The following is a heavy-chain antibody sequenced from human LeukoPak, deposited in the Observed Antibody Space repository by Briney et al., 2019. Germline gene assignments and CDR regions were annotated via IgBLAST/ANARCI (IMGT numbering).Heavy chain of an antibody. CDR1: GFAFGSEA. D-gene: IGHD1-1*01. V-gene: IGHV3-23*01. CDR3: AKPTTGILRGFDY. CDR2: ISPGGGTT. J-gene: IGHJ4*02. Sequence: GGSLRLSCAVSGFAFGSEAMSWVRQSPARGLEWVASISPGGGTTYYADYVKGRFTISRDNSKNTLYLQMESLRAEDTAVYYCAKPTTGILRGFDYWGQGTLVTVSS.